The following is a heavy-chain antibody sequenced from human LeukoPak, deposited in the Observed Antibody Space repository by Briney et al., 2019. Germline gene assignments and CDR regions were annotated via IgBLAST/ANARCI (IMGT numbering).Heavy chain of an antibody. CDR3: ARGVAGTVDY. CDR2: ISPYNGNT. CDR1: GYTLTSYG. J-gene: IGHJ4*02. D-gene: IGHD3/OR15-3a*01. Sequence: GASVKVSCKXSGYTLTSYGISWVRQAPGQGLEWMGWISPYNGNTNYAQKFQGRVTITRNTSISTAYMELSSLRSEDTAVYYCARGVAGTVDYWGQGTLVTVSS. V-gene: IGHV1-8*03.